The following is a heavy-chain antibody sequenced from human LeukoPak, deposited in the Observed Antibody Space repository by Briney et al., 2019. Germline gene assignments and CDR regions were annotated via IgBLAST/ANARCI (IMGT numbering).Heavy chain of an antibody. D-gene: IGHD3-22*01. J-gene: IGHJ4*02. V-gene: IGHV5-51*01. Sequence: GESLKISCKGSGYSFTSYWIGWVRQMPGKGLEWMGIIYPGDSDTRYSPSFQGQVTISADKSISTAYLQWSSLKASDTAMYYCARHADYVVVVTPPDYWGRGALVTVSS. CDR2: IYPGDSDT. CDR3: ARHADYVVVVTPPDY. CDR1: GYSFTSYW.